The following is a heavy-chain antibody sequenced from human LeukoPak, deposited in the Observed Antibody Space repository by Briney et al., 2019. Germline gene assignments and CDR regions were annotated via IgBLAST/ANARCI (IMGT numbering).Heavy chain of an antibody. CDR1: GYTLTELS. J-gene: IGHJ4*02. Sequence: ASVKVSCKVSGYTLTELSMHWVRQAPGKGLEWMGGFDPEDGETIYAQKFQGRVTMTEDTSTDTAYMELSSLRSEDTAVYYCATVPGRWLQYLFDYWGQGTLVTVSS. CDR2: FDPEDGET. CDR3: ATVPGRWLQYLFDY. V-gene: IGHV1-24*01. D-gene: IGHD5-24*01.